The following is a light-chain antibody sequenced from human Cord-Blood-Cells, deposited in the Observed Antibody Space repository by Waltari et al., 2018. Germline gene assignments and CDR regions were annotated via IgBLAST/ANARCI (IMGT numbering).Light chain of an antibody. V-gene: IGKV1-39*01. CDR1: QSISSY. J-gene: IGKJ1*01. Sequence: DIQMTQSPSSLSASVGDRVTITCRASQSISSYLNWYQQKPGKAPKLLIYAASSLQSGVPSRFSGSGSGTDFTLTISSLQPEDFATYYYLGQSHSTLWTFGQGTKVEIK. CDR3: LGQSHSTLWT. CDR2: AAS.